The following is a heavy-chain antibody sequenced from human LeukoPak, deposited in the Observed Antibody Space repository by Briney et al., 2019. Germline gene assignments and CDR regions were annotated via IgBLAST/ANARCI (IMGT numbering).Heavy chain of an antibody. CDR1: GYTFTNYG. J-gene: IGHJ4*02. D-gene: IGHD3-16*02. CDR3: AREGQGRLGKLSLYYFDY. Sequence: ASVKVSCKASGYTFTNYGITWVRQAPGQGLEWMGWIRAFNGNTNYAQKFQGRVTMTTDTSTSTAYMELRSLRSDDTAVYYCAREGQGRLGKLSLYYFDYWGQGTLVTASS. CDR2: IRAFNGNT. V-gene: IGHV1-18*01.